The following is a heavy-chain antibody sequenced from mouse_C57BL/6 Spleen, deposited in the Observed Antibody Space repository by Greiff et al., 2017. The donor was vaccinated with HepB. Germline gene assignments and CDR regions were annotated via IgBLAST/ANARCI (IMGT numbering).Heavy chain of an antibody. Sequence: EVKLQQSGPVLVKPGASVKMSCKASGYTFTDYYMNWVKQSHGKSLEWIGVINPYNGGTSYNQKFKGKATLTVDKSSSTAYMELNSLTSEDSAVYYCARGLLRSLDYWGQGTTLTVSS. V-gene: IGHV1-19*01. J-gene: IGHJ2*01. CDR2: INPYNGGT. D-gene: IGHD1-1*01. CDR3: ARGLLRSLDY. CDR1: GYTFTDYY.